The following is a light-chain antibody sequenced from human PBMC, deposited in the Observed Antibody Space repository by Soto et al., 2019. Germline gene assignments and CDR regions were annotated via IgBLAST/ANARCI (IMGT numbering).Light chain of an antibody. V-gene: IGKV3-20*01. CDR3: QQFDASRQYT. CDR1: ESVTSSS. CDR2: GAS. J-gene: IGKJ2*01. Sequence: VLTQSPGTLSLSPGESATLSCRASESVTSSSLAWYQLKPGQAPRLLMFGASNRGTGIPARFSGSGSGTDFILTINRLEPEDSALYYCQQFDASRQYTFGQGTRVEI.